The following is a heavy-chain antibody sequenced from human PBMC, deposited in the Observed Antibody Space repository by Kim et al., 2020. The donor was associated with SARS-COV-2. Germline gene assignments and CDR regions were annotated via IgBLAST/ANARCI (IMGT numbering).Heavy chain of an antibody. Sequence: SRGTISVDTSKNQFSLKLSSVTAADTAVYYCARLTPGIAAAGPSQAYFDYWGQGTLVTVSS. J-gene: IGHJ4*02. D-gene: IGHD6-13*01. CDR3: ARLTPGIAAAGPSQAYFDY. V-gene: IGHV4-61*07.